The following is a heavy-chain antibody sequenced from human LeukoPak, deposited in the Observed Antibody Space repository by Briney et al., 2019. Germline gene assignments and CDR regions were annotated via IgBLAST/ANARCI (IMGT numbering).Heavy chain of an antibody. CDR2: INPNSGGT. V-gene: IGHV1-2*02. Sequence: ASVKVSCKXSGYTFTGYYMHWVRQAPGQGLEWMGWINPNSGGTNYAQKFQGRVTMTRDTSISTAYMERSRLRSDDTAVYYCARDQDYSNYLDYWGQGTLVTVSS. J-gene: IGHJ4*02. CDR1: GYTFTGYY. CDR3: ARDQDYSNYLDY. D-gene: IGHD4-11*01.